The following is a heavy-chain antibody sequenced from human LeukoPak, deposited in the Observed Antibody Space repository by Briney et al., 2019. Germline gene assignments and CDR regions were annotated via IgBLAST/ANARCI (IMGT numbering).Heavy chain of an antibody. CDR3: AKDFPQVPQDYYDSICYFDY. V-gene: IGHV3-23*01. J-gene: IGHJ4*02. D-gene: IGHD3-22*01. CDR1: GFTFSSYA. CDR2: ISGSGGST. Sequence: GGSLRLSCAASGFTFSSYAMNWVRQAPGKGLEWVSTISGSGGSTYYADSVKGRFTISRDNSKNTLYLQMNSLRAEDTAVYYCAKDFPQVPQDYYDSICYFDYWGQGTLVTDSS.